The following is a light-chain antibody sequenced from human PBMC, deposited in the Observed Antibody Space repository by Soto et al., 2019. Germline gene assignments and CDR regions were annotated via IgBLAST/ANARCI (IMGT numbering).Light chain of an antibody. Sequence: VLTQPPSVSGAPGQRVTISCTGSSSNIGAGYDVHWYQQLPGTAPKLLIYGNSNRPSGVPDRFSGSKSGTSASLAITGLQAEDEADYYCQSYDSSLSGSMFGGGTKLTVL. CDR2: GNS. CDR3: QSYDSSLSGSM. V-gene: IGLV1-40*01. J-gene: IGLJ3*02. CDR1: SSNIGAGYD.